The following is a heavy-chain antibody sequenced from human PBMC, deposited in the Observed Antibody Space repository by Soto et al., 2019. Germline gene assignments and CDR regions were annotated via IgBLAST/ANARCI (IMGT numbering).Heavy chain of an antibody. V-gene: IGHV4-30-4*01. J-gene: IGHJ4*02. CDR2: IYHSGSS. CDR1: GDSIRSADYY. CDR3: ARVMSGYYYLDQ. Sequence: SETLSLTCRVSGDSIRSADYYWTWVRQPPGRGLEWIAYIYHSGSSYYSPSVRSRVTIAVDTSKNQFSLRLTSVTTADTAVYLCARVMSGYYYLDQWGQGTLVTVSS. D-gene: IGHD3-3*01.